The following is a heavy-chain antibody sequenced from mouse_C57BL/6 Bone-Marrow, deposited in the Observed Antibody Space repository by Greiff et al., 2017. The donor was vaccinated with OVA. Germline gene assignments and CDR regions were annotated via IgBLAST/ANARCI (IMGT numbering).Heavy chain of an antibody. D-gene: IGHD2-1*01. J-gene: IGHJ1*03. Sequence: VQLQQPGAELVKPGASVKVSCKASGYTFTSYWMHWVKQRPGQGLEWIGRIHPSDSDTNYNQTFKGKATVTVDKSSSTAYMQLSSLTSEDSAVYYCEIDYGTWYFDVWGTGTTVTVSS. CDR2: IHPSDSDT. CDR3: EIDYGTWYFDV. CDR1: GYTFTSYW. V-gene: IGHV1-74*01.